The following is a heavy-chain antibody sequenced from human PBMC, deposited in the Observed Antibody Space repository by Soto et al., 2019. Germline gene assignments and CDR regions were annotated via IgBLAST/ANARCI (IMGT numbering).Heavy chain of an antibody. Sequence: QVQLVQSGAEVKKPGASVKVSCKASGYTFTSYGISWVRQAPGQGLEWMGWVSAYNGNTNYAQKLQGRVTMTTDTSTSTAYMELRSLRSDDTAVYYCARESRDDGYNYLVDYWGQGTLVTVSS. CDR3: ARESRDDGYNYLVDY. CDR2: VSAYNGNT. V-gene: IGHV1-18*01. CDR1: GYTFTSYG. D-gene: IGHD5-12*01. J-gene: IGHJ4*02.